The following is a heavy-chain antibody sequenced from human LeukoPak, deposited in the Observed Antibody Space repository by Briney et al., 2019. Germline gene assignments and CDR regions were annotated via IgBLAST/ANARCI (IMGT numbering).Heavy chain of an antibody. CDR1: GGSISSYY. Sequence: SETLSLTCTVSGGSISSYYWSWIRQPPGKGLEWIGYIYYSGSTNHNPSLKSRVTISVDTSKNQFSLKLSSVTAADTAVYYCARGGGGYGYVSDYWGQGTLVTVSS. CDR3: ARGGGGYGYVSDY. V-gene: IGHV4-59*08. CDR2: IYYSGST. J-gene: IGHJ4*02. D-gene: IGHD5-18*01.